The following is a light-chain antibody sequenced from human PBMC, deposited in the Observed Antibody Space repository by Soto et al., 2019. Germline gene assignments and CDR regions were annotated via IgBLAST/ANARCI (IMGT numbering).Light chain of an antibody. J-gene: IGLJ1*01. CDR2: IND. Sequence: HSVLTEPPSASGTPGQRITISCSGSSSHIGDNPVNWYQQLPGAAPKLLIYINDQRPSGVPDRFSGSKSGTSASLAISGLQPEDEADYYCAAWGSSTDALFGSGTKVTV. CDR3: AAWGSSTDAL. CDR1: SSHIGDNP. V-gene: IGLV1-44*01.